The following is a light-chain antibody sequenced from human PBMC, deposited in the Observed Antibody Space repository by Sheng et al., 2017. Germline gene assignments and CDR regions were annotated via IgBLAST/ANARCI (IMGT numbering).Light chain of an antibody. CDR3: HEGYSSLGGT. V-gene: IGKV1-39*01. CDR2: CI. CDR1: RSIATY. J-gene: IGKJ5*01. Sequence: DIQMTQSPSSLSASVGDRVTITCRASRSIATYLNCISRNPVSPQTPDLCCIQFAKWGPIKVSGSGSGTDFTLSISSLQPEDFATYFCHEGYSSLGGTFGQGTRLDIK.